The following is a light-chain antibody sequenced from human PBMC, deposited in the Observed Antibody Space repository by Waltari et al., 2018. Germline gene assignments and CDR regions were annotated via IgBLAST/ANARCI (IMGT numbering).Light chain of an antibody. CDR3: QQRRNWPRT. V-gene: IGKV3-11*01. J-gene: IGKJ4*01. Sequence: EIVLTQFPDILSFSPGARSTLSCRASQSVGTYLACYQQRPGLSPRLLIYDASYKATGIPARFSGSGSETDFTLTISSLQPEDFAVYYCQQRRNWPRTFGGGTRVQI. CDR1: QSVGTY. CDR2: DAS.